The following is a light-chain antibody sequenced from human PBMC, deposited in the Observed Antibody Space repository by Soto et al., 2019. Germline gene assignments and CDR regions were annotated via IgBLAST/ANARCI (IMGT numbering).Light chain of an antibody. CDR2: GAS. J-gene: IGKJ1*01. V-gene: IGKV1-5*01. CDR3: QQFIDGWT. Sequence: IQMTQSPSTLSASIGDRVTITCRASQSINNRLAWYQQMPGKAPNLLIYGASSLESGVPSRFRGSGSETEFTLTISGLQPDDFATYYCQQFIDGWTFGQGTKVDI. CDR1: QSINNR.